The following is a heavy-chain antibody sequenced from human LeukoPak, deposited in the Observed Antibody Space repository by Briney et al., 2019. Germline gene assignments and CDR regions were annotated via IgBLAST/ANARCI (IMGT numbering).Heavy chain of an antibody. Sequence: ASVKVSCKTSGYVFTAYYIHWVRQAPGQGLEWLGFVKPDTGATNSAQQLQGRVSMTSDASVTTAYTELSGLTSDDTALYFCARERPTLLTRIRGIATAPDHWGQGTLVTVSS. CDR1: GYVFTAYY. V-gene: IGHV1-2*02. CDR2: VKPDTGAT. J-gene: IGHJ5*02. D-gene: IGHD3-10*01. CDR3: ARERPTLLTRIRGIATAPDH.